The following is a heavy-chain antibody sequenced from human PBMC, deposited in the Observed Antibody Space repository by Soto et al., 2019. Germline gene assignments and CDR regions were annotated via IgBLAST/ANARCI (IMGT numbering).Heavy chain of an antibody. V-gene: IGHV5-51*01. D-gene: IGHD3-22*01. CDR2: IYPGDSDT. J-gene: IGHJ3*02. Sequence: GESLKISCKGSGYSFTSYWIGWVRQMPGKGLEWMGIIYPGDSDTRYSPSFQGQVSISADKSISTAYLQWSSLKASDTAMYYCARLPHYYDSSGYYYEDAFDIWGQGTMVTVS. CDR3: ARLPHYYDSSGYYYEDAFDI. CDR1: GYSFTSYW.